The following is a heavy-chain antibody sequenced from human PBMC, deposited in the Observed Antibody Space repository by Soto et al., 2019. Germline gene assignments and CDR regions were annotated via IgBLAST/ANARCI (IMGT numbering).Heavy chain of an antibody. D-gene: IGHD3-3*02. V-gene: IGHV3-23*01. CDR3: GISCGWFYGLDV. J-gene: IGHJ6*02. CDR2: ISRSGDST. Sequence: GGSLGLSCAASGFSFSNSDMRWVRQAPGKGLEWVSYISRSGDSTYYADSVKGRFTISRDNSKNTLFLQVNGLRNEDTAVYYCGISCGWFYGLDVWGQGTMVTVSS. CDR1: GFSFSNSD.